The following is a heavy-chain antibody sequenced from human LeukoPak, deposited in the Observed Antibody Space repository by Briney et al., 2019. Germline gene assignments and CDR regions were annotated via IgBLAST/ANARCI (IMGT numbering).Heavy chain of an antibody. CDR3: ARRMAAAGTNPFDY. V-gene: IGHV3-48*04. J-gene: IGHJ4*02. D-gene: IGHD6-13*01. CDR1: GFTFSSYS. CDR2: ISSSSSTI. Sequence: GGSPRLSCAASGFTFSSYSMNWVRQAPGKGLEWVSYISSSSSTIYYADSMKGRFTISRDNAKNSLYLQMNSLRAEDTAVYYCARRMAAAGTNPFDYWGQGTLVTVSS.